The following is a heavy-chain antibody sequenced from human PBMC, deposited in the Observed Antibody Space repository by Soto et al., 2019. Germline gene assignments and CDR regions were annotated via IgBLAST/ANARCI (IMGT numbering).Heavy chain of an antibody. CDR1: GFSLTTSGVG. Sequence: QITLKESGPPLVRPTQTLTLTCTFSGFSLTTSGVGVGWIRQPPGQALEWLAAIYWDDDKRYSSSLKSRLTITKDTSKNQVVLTVTNMDPVDTTTYYCAHHPYYGLGSYSFDYWGQGTLVAVSS. V-gene: IGHV2-5*02. CDR2: IYWDDDK. J-gene: IGHJ4*02. D-gene: IGHD3-10*01. CDR3: AHHPYYGLGSYSFDY.